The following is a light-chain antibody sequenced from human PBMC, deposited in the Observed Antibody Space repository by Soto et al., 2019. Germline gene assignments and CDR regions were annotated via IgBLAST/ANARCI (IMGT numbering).Light chain of an antibody. J-gene: IGLJ2*01. CDR3: TSYAGSSIPVV. Sequence: QSALTQPPSASGSPGQSVTISCTGASRDVGGYNFVSWYQQHPGKAPKLMIYEVTKRPSGVPDRFSGSKSGNTASLTVSGLQAEDEADYYCTSYAGSSIPVVFGGGTKLTVL. CDR1: SRDVGGYNF. CDR2: EVT. V-gene: IGLV2-8*01.